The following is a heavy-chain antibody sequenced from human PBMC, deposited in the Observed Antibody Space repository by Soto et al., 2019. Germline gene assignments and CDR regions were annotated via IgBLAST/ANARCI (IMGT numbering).Heavy chain of an antibody. Sequence: GGSLRLSCAASGFTVSSNYMSWVRQAPGKGLEWVSVIYSGGSTYYADSMKGRFTISRDNSKNTLYLQMNSLRAEDTAVYYCARLSTGKYYYYYYGMDVWGQGTTVTVS. D-gene: IGHD1-1*01. CDR1: GFTVSSNY. V-gene: IGHV3-53*01. J-gene: IGHJ6*02. CDR2: IYSGGST. CDR3: ARLSTGKYYYYYYGMDV.